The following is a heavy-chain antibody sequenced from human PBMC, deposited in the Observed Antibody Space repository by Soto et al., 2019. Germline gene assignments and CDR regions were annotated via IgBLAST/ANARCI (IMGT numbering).Heavy chain of an antibody. Sequence: PGGSLRLSFAASELTVGSKSMTWSRQVPGKGLEWVSLIQSGGTTYYADSVKGRFTISRDTSENTLHLQMDSLRVEDTAVYYCARYDCRWDGGRCYEISLDGWGKGTTVTVSS. CDR3: ARYDCRWDGGRCYEISLDG. V-gene: IGHV3-66*01. J-gene: IGHJ6*04. D-gene: IGHD2-15*01. CDR1: ELTVGSKS. CDR2: IQSGGTT.